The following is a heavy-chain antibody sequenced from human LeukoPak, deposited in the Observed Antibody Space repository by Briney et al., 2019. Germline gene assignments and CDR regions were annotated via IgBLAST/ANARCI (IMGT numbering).Heavy chain of an antibody. V-gene: IGHV1-18*01. Sequence: GASVKVSCKASGYTFTSYGISWVRQAPGQGLEWMGWISAYNGNTNYAQKFQGRVTITRDTSASTAYMELSSLRSEDTAVYYCARDGLGALLWFGELDYWGQGTLVTVSS. J-gene: IGHJ4*02. CDR2: ISAYNGNT. D-gene: IGHD3-10*01. CDR1: GYTFTSYG. CDR3: ARDGLGALLWFGELDY.